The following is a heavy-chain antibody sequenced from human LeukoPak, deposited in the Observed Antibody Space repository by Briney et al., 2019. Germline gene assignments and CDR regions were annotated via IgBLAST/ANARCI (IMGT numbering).Heavy chain of an antibody. J-gene: IGHJ4*02. D-gene: IGHD4-17*01. CDR1: GDSMTGSY. CDR2: IYYTGTT. V-gene: IGHV4-59*01. CDR3: ARDFDGDYGAR. Sequence: SETLSLTCSVSGDSMTGSYWSWIRQPPGKGLEWIGYIYYTGTTNYNPSLKSRVTISVDTSKNQFSLRLTSVTAADTAVYFCARDFDGDYGARWGQGILVSVSP.